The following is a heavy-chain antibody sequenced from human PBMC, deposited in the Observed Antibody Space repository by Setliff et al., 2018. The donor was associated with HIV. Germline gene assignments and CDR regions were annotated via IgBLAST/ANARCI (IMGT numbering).Heavy chain of an antibody. CDR2: IHYSGRS. CDR1: GGSITGHY. D-gene: IGHD6-13*01. Sequence: SETLSLTCTVSGGSITGHYWSWIRQPPGKGLEWIGYIHYSGRSNYNPSLKSRLSISVDTSKKQVALKLSSGTAADTSVYYCATYSSSWPDYWGQG. CDR3: ATYSSSWPDY. J-gene: IGHJ4*02. V-gene: IGHV4-59*08.